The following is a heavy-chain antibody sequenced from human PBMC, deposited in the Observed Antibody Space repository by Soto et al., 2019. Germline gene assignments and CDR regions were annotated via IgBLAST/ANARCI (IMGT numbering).Heavy chain of an antibody. D-gene: IGHD3-10*01. CDR3: ASGGITMVRGVMAYYYYGMDV. CDR2: IYYSGST. Sequence: SETLSLTCTVSGGSVSSGSYYWSWIRQPPGKGLEWIGYIYYSGSTNYNPSLKSRVTISVDTSKNQFSLKLSSVTAADTAVYYCASGGITMVRGVMAYYYYGMDVWGQGTTVTVSS. CDR1: GGSVSSGSYY. V-gene: IGHV4-61*01. J-gene: IGHJ6*02.